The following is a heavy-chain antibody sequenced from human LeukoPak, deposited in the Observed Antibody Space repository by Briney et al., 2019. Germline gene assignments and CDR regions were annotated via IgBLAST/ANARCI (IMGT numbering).Heavy chain of an antibody. Sequence: GGSLRLSCAASGFTFSTYGMHWVRQAPGKGLEWVAVIWNDGSIKYYGDSVKGRFTISRDNSKNTLYLQMNSLRADDTAVYYCARAPNSGYTTAPGFWGQGTLVTVSS. J-gene: IGHJ4*02. V-gene: IGHV3-33*01. CDR3: ARAPNSGYTTAPGF. CDR2: IWNDGSIK. D-gene: IGHD6-13*01. CDR1: GFTFSTYG.